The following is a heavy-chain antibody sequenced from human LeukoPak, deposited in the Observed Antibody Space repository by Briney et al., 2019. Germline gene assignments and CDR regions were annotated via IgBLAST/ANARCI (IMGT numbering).Heavy chain of an antibody. V-gene: IGHV3-30-3*01. CDR1: GFTFSSYA. CDR3: AKDTELGGLFDY. J-gene: IGHJ4*02. Sequence: PGGSLRLSCAASGFTFSSYAMHWVRQAPGKGLEWVAVISYDGSNKYYADSVKGRFTISRDNSKNTLYLQMNSLGAEDTAVYYCAKDTELGGLFDYWGQGTLVTVSS. D-gene: IGHD3-10*01. CDR2: ISYDGSNK.